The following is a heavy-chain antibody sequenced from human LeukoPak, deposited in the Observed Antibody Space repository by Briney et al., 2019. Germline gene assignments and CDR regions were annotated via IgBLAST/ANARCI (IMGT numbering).Heavy chain of an antibody. J-gene: IGHJ5*02. CDR2: MNPNSGNT. Sequence: GASVKVSCKASGYTSTNYGISWVRQAPGQGLEWLGWMNPNSGNTGYAQNFQGRVTMTRNTSIDTAYMELSSLRYEDTAVYYCARDYYGSKSSSFDPWGQGTLVTVSS. D-gene: IGHD3-10*01. V-gene: IGHV1-8*02. CDR3: ARDYYGSKSSSFDP. CDR1: GYTSTNYG.